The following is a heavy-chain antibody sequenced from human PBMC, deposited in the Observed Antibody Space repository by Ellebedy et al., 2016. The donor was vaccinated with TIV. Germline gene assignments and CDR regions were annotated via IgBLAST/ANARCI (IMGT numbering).Heavy chain of an antibody. V-gene: IGHV3-7*01. J-gene: IGHJ4*02. CDR3: AREADTTGDLDK. CDR2: INQDGSQK. D-gene: IGHD1-1*01. CDR1: GFTFSRYW. Sequence: GESLKISXEGSGFTFSRYWMAWVRQAPGKGLEWVANINQDGSQKYYVGSVKGRFTVSRDNAKDSLYLQMRSLRVGDTAIYYCAREADTTGDLDKWGQGNLVTVSS.